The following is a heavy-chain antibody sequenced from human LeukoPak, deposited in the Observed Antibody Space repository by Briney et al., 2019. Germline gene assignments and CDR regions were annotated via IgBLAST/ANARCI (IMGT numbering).Heavy chain of an antibody. CDR2: IYYSGST. CDR3: ARYVVVTAYFDY. V-gene: IGHV4-59*01. CDR1: GGSISSYY. J-gene: IGHJ4*02. D-gene: IGHD2-21*02. Sequence: SETLSFTCTVSGGSISSYYWSWIRQPPGKGLEWIGYIYYSGSTNYNPSLKSRVTISVDTSKNQFSLKLSSVTAADTAVYYCARYVVVTAYFDYWGQGTLVTVSS.